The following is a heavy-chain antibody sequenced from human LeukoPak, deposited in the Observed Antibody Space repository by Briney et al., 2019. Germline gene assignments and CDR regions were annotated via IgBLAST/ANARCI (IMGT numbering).Heavy chain of an antibody. CDR2: ISSSSRYI. Sequence: GGSLRLSCAASGFTFSSYSMTWVRQAPGKGLEWVSSISSSSRYIYYADSMKGRFTISRDNAKNSLYLQMNSLRAEDTAVYYCARASFGELFTIDYWGQGNMVTVSS. J-gene: IGHJ4*02. CDR1: GFTFSSYS. CDR3: ARASFGELFTIDY. V-gene: IGHV3-21*01. D-gene: IGHD3-10*01.